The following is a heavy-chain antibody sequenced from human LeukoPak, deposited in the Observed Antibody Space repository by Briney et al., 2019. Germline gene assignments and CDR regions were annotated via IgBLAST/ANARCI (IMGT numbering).Heavy chain of an antibody. J-gene: IGHJ5*02. V-gene: IGHV4-59*01. Sequence: SETLSLTCTVSGGSISSYYWSWIRQPPGKGLERIGYIYYSGSTNYNPSLKSRVTISVDTSKNQFSLKLSSVTAADTAVYYCARVHITMVRGAAYPPWFDPWGQGTLVTVSS. CDR1: GGSISSYY. CDR2: IYYSGST. D-gene: IGHD3-10*01. CDR3: ARVHITMVRGAAYPPWFDP.